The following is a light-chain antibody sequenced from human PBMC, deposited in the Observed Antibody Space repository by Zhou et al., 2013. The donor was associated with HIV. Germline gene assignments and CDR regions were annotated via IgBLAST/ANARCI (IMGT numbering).Light chain of an antibody. Sequence: QMSQSPSSLPASVGDRVTITCRASQGIGNDVNWYQHKPGEAPRRLIYGASNLQPGVPSRFSGGRSGTDFTLTISSLQPEDVATYYCQQSYSLPLTFGGGTRVEIK. CDR3: QQSYSLPLT. CDR1: QGIGND. CDR2: GAS. V-gene: IGKV1-39*01. J-gene: IGKJ4*01.